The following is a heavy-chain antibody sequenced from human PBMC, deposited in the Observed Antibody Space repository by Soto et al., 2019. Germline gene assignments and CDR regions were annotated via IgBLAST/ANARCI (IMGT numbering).Heavy chain of an antibody. J-gene: IGHJ6*02. Sequence: QEQLVESGGGDVQHGRSLRLSCGASGFTFSKYGMHWVRQVPGKGLEWVAAISYDGSSQHFADSVKGRFTISRDNSKNTLFLHMNSLTTEDTALYYCAKDRAWQSGRYYDGMDVWGLGTTVTVSS. V-gene: IGHV3-30*18. CDR3: AKDRAWQSGRYYDGMDV. CDR2: ISYDGSSQ. D-gene: IGHD3-10*01. CDR1: GFTFSKYG.